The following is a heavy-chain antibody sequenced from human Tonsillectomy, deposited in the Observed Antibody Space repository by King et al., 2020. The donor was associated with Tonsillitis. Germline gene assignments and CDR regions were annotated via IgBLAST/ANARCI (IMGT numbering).Heavy chain of an antibody. D-gene: IGHD7-27*01. V-gene: IGHV1-69*15. Sequence: QLVQSGAEVKKPGSSVKVSCEASEGTFSNYAISWVRQAPGQGLEWVGNIIPIFGTANYAQKFQGRVTITADGSTSTAYMELRSLRSEDTGVYYCASELGRRVDYWGQRTLVTVAS. J-gene: IGHJ4*02. CDR2: IIPIFGTA. CDR1: EGTFSNYA. CDR3: ASELGRRVDY.